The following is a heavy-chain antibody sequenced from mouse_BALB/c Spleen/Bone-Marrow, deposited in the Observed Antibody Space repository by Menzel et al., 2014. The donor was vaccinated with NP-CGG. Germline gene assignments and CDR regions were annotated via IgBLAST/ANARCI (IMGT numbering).Heavy chain of an antibody. CDR2: IWAGGST. CDR1: GFSLTSYG. D-gene: IGHD1-1*01. V-gene: IGHV2-9*02. J-gene: IGHJ2*01. Sequence: VKVVESGPGLVAPSQSLSITCTVSGFSLTSYGVHWVRQPPGKGLEWLGVIWAGGSTNYNSALMSRLSISKDNSKSQVFLKMDSLQTDDTAMYYCAIFITTVVGYFDYWGQGTTLTVSS. CDR3: AIFITTVVGYFDY.